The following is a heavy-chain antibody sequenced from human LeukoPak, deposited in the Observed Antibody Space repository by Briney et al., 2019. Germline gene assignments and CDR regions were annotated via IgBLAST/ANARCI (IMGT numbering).Heavy chain of an antibody. CDR1: GFNVSSKY. CDR2: VGGGNDI. V-gene: IGHV3-53*01. D-gene: IGHD1-7*01. CDR3: AKDATPGNSIWDHFDS. J-gene: IGHJ4*02. Sequence: PGGSLRLSCAASGFNVSSKYMSWVRQAPGKGLEWVSSVGGGNDIHYADSVKGRFTGSRDDAKSTVYLQMNSLRVEDTAIYFCAKDATPGNSIWDHFDSWGQGTLVTVSS.